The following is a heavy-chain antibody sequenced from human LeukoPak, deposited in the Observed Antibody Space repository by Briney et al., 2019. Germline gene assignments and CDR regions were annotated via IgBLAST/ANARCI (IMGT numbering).Heavy chain of an antibody. J-gene: IGHJ4*02. CDR1: GGSISSGSYY. V-gene: IGHV4-61*02. Sequence: PSETLSLTCAVSGGSISSGSYYWSWIRQPAGKGLEWIGRIYTSGSTNYNPSLKSRVTISVNTSKNQFSLKLSSVTAADTAVYYCAREEGYNYSYYFDYWGQGTLVTVSS. D-gene: IGHD5-24*01. CDR2: IYTSGST. CDR3: AREEGYNYSYYFDY.